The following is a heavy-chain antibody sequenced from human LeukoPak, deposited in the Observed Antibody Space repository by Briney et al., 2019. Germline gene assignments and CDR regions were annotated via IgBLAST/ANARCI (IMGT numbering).Heavy chain of an antibody. J-gene: IGHJ4*02. CDR3: AREEVNYGRYSEALDY. D-gene: IGHD3-16*01. Sequence: ASVKVSCKASGYTFTGYYMHWVRQAPGQGLEWMGSMDPNSGDTHYAQKFQDRVTMTRDTSVSTAYMELSRVRSDDTAVYYCAREEVNYGRYSEALDYWGQGTLVTVSS. CDR1: GYTFTGYY. CDR2: MDPNSGDT. V-gene: IGHV1-2*02.